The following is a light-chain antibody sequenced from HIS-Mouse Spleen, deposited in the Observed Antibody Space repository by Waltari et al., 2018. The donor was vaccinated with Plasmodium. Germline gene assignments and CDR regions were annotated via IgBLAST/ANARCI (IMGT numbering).Light chain of an antibody. CDR1: RRQCGSSNL. J-gene: IGLJ3*02. Sequence: QSALTQPAPGSGAPGQSPTIPSTETRRQCGSSNLVPLYQQHPGKAPKLMIYEGSKRPSGVSNRFSGSKSGNTASLTISGLQAEDEADYYCCSYAGSSTNWVFGGGTKLTVL. CDR2: EGS. V-gene: IGLV2-23*01. CDR3: CSYAGSSTNWV.